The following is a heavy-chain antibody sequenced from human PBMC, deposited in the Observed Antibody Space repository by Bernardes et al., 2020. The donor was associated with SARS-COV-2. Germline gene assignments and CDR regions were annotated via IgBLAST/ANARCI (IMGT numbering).Heavy chain of an antibody. CDR2: IYPGDSEN. CDR1: GDSLSDYW. Sequence: GGSLKNSSEGSGDSLSDYWILWVRPIPGNGLEWVGIIYPGDSENRYNPSFEGQVTISVDNSISTAYLQWSSLQDSDTAIYYCARQSGTYASGFDIWGQGTMVTVSS. D-gene: IGHD1-26*01. CDR3: ARQSGTYASGFDI. V-gene: IGHV5-51*01. J-gene: IGHJ3*02.